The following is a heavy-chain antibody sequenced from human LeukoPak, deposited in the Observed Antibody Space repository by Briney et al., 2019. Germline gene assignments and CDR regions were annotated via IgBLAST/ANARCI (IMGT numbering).Heavy chain of an antibody. Sequence: GGSLRLSCAASGFTFSSYWMSWVRQPPGKGLEWVANIKQDGSEKYYVDSVKGRFTISRDNAKNSLYLQMNSLRAEDTAVYYCARPRPGYYMDVWGKGTTVTVSS. J-gene: IGHJ6*03. D-gene: IGHD1-1*01. CDR1: GFTFSSYW. CDR3: ARPRPGYYMDV. V-gene: IGHV3-7*01. CDR2: IKQDGSEK.